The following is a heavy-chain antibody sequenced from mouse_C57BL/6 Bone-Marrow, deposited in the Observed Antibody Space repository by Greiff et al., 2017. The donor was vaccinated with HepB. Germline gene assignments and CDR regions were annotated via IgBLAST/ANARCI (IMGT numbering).Heavy chain of an antibody. D-gene: IGHD1-1*01. J-gene: IGHJ3*01. CDR1: GYSFTGYY. Sequence: EVQLQQSGPELVKPGASVKISCKASGYSFTGYYMNWVKQSPEKSLEWIGEINPSTGGTTYNQKFKAKATLTVDKSSSTAYMQLKSLTSEDSAVYYCARTHYYVSSYVAWFAYWGQGTLVTVSA. CDR3: ARTHYYVSSYVAWFAY. CDR2: INPSTGGT. V-gene: IGHV1-42*01.